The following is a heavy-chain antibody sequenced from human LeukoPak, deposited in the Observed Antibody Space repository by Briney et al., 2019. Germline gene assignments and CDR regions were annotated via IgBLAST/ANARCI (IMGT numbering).Heavy chain of an antibody. V-gene: IGHV4-59*01. CDR1: GGSISSYY. CDR3: ASEDGYNGY. CDR2: IYYSGST. J-gene: IGHJ4*02. Sequence: RPSETLSLTCTVSGGSISSYYWSWIRQPPGKGLEWIGYIYYSGSTNYNPSLKSRVTISVDTSKNQFSLKLSSVTAADTAVYYCASEDGYNGYWGQGTLVTVSS. D-gene: IGHD5-24*01.